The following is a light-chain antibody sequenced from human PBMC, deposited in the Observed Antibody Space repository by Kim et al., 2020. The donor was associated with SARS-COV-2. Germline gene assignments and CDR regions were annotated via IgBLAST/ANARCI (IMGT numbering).Light chain of an antibody. CDR1: QGINSP. CDR2: DAS. Sequence: AIQLTQSPPSLSSSAGDRVTITCRASQGINSPFAWYQHKPGKAPELLIYDASGVETGVPSRFSAIGSGTDFTLTISSLQPEDVATYYCQQFDNGPLTFGEGTKVDIK. CDR3: QQFDNGPLT. J-gene: IGKJ4*01. V-gene: IGKV1D-13*01.